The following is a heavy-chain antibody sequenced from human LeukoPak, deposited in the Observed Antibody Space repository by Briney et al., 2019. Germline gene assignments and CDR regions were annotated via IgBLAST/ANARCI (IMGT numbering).Heavy chain of an antibody. CDR2: INHSGST. CDR3: ARIPYSGYDFYSFDY. J-gene: IGHJ4*02. CDR1: GGSFSGYC. V-gene: IGHV4-34*01. D-gene: IGHD5-12*01. Sequence: SETLSLTCAVYGGSFSGYCWSWIRQPPGKGLEWIGEINHSGSTNYNPSLKSRVTISVDTSKNQFSLKLSSVTAADTAVYYCARIPYSGYDFYSFDYWGQGTLVTVSS.